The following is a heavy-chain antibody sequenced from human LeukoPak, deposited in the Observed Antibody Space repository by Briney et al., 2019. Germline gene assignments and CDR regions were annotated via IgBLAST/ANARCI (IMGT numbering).Heavy chain of an antibody. Sequence: GASLRLSCAASGFTFSSYSMSWVRQAPAKGLEGGSVISGSGGSTYYADSVRGRFTISRDNPKNTLYLQINSLRAEDTAVYYCAKGGHNSSWYGPDYWGQGTLVTVSS. CDR1: GFTFSSYS. D-gene: IGHD6-13*01. J-gene: IGHJ4*02. CDR2: ISGSGGST. V-gene: IGHV3-23*01. CDR3: AKGGHNSSWYGPDY.